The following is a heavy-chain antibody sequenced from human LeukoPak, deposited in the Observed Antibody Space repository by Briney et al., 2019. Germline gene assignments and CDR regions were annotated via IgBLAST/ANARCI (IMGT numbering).Heavy chain of an antibody. CDR2: IKQDGSEK. Sequence: GGCLRLSCAASGFTFSSYWMSWVRQAPGKGLEWVANIKQDGSEKYYVDSVKGRFTISRDNAKNSLYLQMNSLRAEDTAVYYCARDVIVGADDYFDSWGQGTLVTVSS. V-gene: IGHV3-7*01. CDR3: ARDVIVGADDYFDS. D-gene: IGHD1-26*01. CDR1: GFTFSSYW. J-gene: IGHJ4*02.